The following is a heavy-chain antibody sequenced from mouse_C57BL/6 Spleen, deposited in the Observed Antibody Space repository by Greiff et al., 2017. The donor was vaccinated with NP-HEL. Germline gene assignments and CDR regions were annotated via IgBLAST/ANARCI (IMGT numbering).Heavy chain of an antibody. CDR2: IYPSDSET. J-gene: IGHJ2*01. CDR1: GYTFTSYW. Sequence: QVQLQQPGAELVRPGSSVKLSCKASGYTFTSYWMDWVKQRPGQGLEWIGNIYPSDSETHYNQQFKDKATLTVDKSSSTAYMQLISLTSEDSAVYYCARPDSNSYYFDYWGQGTTLTVSS. CDR3: ARPDSNSYYFDY. V-gene: IGHV1-61*01. D-gene: IGHD2-5*01.